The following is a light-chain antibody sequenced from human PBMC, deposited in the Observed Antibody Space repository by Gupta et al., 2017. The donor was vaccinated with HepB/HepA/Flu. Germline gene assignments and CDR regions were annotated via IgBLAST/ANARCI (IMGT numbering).Light chain of an antibody. J-gene: IGLJ3*02. CDR2: KDT. CDR1: ALPRQY. CDR3: QSADSTGNYRV. V-gene: IGLV3-25*03. Sequence: SYKLTQTPSMSVSPGQTARITCSGEALPRQYAYWYQQEPGPTPVVMIYKDTERPSGIPERFSVSTSVTTVTLTITGVQAEDEADYYCQSADSTGNYRVFGGVTKLTVL.